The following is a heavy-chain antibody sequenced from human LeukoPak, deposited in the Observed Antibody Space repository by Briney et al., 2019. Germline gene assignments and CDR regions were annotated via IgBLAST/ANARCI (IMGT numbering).Heavy chain of an antibody. CDR2: INHSGST. CDR1: GGSFSGYY. D-gene: IGHD2-21*01. V-gene: IGHV4-34*01. CDR3: ARGAERRDSSFDY. J-gene: IGHJ4*02. Sequence: SSETLSLTCAVYGGSFSGYYWSWIRQPPGRGLAWIGEINHSGSTNYNPSLQSRVTISVDTSKNQFSLKLSSVTAADTDVYYCARGAERRDSSFDYWGQGTLVTVSS.